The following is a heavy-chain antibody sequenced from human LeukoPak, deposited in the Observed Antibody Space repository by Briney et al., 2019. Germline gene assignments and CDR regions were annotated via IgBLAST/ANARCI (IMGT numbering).Heavy chain of an antibody. V-gene: IGHV4-39*01. CDR1: GGSISSSSYY. J-gene: IGHJ3*02. CDR2: IYYSGST. CDR3: ARRSGYSNGWLDAFDI. Sequence: SETLSLTCTVSGGSISSSSYYWGWIRQPPGKGLEWIGSIYYSGSTYYNPSLKSRVTISVDTSKNQFSLKLSSVTAADTAVYYCARRSGYSNGWLDAFDIWGQGTMVTVSS. D-gene: IGHD6-19*01.